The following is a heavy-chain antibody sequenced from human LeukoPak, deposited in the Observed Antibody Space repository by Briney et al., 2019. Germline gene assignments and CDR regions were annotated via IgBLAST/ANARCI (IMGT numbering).Heavy chain of an antibody. CDR3: ARDESSSWSFDY. D-gene: IGHD6-13*01. CDR1: GYTFTGYY. V-gene: IGHV1-2*02. CDR2: INPNSGGT. J-gene: IGHJ4*02. Sequence: ASVKVSCKASGYTFTGYYMHWVRQAPGQGLEWMGWINPNSGGTNYAQKFQGRVTMTRGTSTSTAYMELSRLRSDDTAVYYCARDESSSWSFDYWGQETLVTVSS.